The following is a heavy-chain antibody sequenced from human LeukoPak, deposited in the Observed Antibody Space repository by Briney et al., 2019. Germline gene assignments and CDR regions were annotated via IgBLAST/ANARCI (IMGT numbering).Heavy chain of an antibody. V-gene: IGHV3-30*03. Sequence: GGSLRLSCAASGSTFSSYGMHWVRQAPGKGLEWVAVISYDGSNKYYADSVKGRFTISRDNSKNTLHLQMISLRAEDTAVYYCARDQGAWGYGYNFDYWGQGTLVTVSS. CDR3: ARDQGAWGYGYNFDY. D-gene: IGHD3-16*01. J-gene: IGHJ4*02. CDR1: GSTFSSYG. CDR2: ISYDGSNK.